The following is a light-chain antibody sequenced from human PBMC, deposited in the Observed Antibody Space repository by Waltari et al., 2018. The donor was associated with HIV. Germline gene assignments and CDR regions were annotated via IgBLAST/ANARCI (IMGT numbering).Light chain of an antibody. Sequence: QSVLTQPPSVSGAPGQTVTISCTGSRSNIGAGYDIPWYQHLPGRAPKLLIYGNTNRPSGVPDRFSGSQSGTSASLVITGLQAEDEVDYYCQSYDRSLSGGVFGGGTRLTVL. V-gene: IGLV1-40*01. J-gene: IGLJ7*01. CDR2: GNT. CDR3: QSYDRSLSGGV. CDR1: RSNIGAGYD.